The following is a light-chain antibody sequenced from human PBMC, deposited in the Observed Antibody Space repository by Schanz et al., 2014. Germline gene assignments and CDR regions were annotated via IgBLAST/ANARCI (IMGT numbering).Light chain of an antibody. V-gene: IGKV4-1*01. CDR2: WAS. Sequence: DIVMTQSPDSLTVSLGERATIYCKSSQSVLYSSDNKNYLAWYQQKPGQPPKLLISWASARESGVPDRFSGSGSGTDFTLTISSLQAEDVAVYYCQQYYTTPPTFGQGTKVEVK. J-gene: IGKJ1*01. CDR1: QSVLYSSDNKNY. CDR3: QQYYTTPPT.